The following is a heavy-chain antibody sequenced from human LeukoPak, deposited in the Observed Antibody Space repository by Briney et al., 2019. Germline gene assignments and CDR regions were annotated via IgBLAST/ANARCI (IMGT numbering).Heavy chain of an antibody. Sequence: SETLSLTCTVSGASVSLYYWSWIRQPPGKGLEWIGYIYKSDDSNYTPSLESRVTMAVDTSKNQISLRLTSVTAADTAMYYCARAEKAVTGTLDSWGQGTLITVSS. J-gene: IGHJ4*02. CDR3: ARAEKAVTGTLDS. D-gene: IGHD6-19*01. V-gene: IGHV4-59*02. CDR1: GASVSLYY. CDR2: IYKSDDS.